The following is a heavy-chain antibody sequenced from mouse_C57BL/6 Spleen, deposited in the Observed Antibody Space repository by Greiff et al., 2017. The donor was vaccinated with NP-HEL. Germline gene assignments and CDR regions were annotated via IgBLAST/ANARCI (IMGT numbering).Heavy chain of an antibody. J-gene: IGHJ3*01. CDR2: IYPGNSDT. Sequence: VQLQQSGTVLARPGASVKMSCKTSGYTFTSYWMHWVKQRPGQGLEWIGAIYPGNSDTSYNQKFKGKAKLTAVTSASTAYMELSSLTNEDSAVYYCTRGDLATVVATKGFAYWGQGTLVTVSA. CDR3: TRGDLATVVATKGFAY. CDR1: GYTFTSYW. D-gene: IGHD1-1*01. V-gene: IGHV1-5*01.